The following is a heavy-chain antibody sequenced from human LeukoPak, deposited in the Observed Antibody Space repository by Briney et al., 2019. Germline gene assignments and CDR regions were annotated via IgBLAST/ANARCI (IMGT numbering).Heavy chain of an antibody. CDR2: ISGSGGRI. J-gene: IGHJ4*02. Sequence: GGSLRLSCAASGFTFSSYSMSWIRQAPGKGLEWVSSISGSGGRIDYADSVKGRFTISRDNSKNTLSLQMNSLTAEDTAVYYCAKNPRLEGWIYFDSWGQGILVTVSS. CDR3: AKNPRLEGWIYFDS. D-gene: IGHD1-1*01. V-gene: IGHV3-23*01. CDR1: GFTFSSYS.